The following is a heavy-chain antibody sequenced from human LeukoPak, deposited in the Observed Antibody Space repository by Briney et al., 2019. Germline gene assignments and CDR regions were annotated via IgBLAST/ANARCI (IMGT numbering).Heavy chain of an antibody. D-gene: IGHD2-2*01. V-gene: IGHV4-59*01. Sequence: PSETLSLTCTVSGGSISSYYWSWIRQPPGKGLEWIGYIYYSGSTNYNPSLKSRVTISVDTSKNQFSQKLSPVTAADTAVYYCARGGGGRYCSSTSCSTQTNNWFDPWGQGTLVTVSS. J-gene: IGHJ5*02. CDR2: IYYSGST. CDR3: ARGGGGRYCSSTSCSTQTNNWFDP. CDR1: GGSISSYY.